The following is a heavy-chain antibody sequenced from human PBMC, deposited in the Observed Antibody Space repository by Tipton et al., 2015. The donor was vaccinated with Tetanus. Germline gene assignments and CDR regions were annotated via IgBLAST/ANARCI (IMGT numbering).Heavy chain of an antibody. CDR3: AREQKIQQWLVDYYYYGMDV. D-gene: IGHD6-19*01. Sequence: QLVQSGPEVKKPGSSVKVSCKASGDTFNNFAFNWVRQAPGQGLEWMGQIIPIFNSANHAQKFQGRVTITADESTSTAYLELRSLRVEGTAVYYCAREQKIQQWLVDYYYYGMDVWGQGTTVTVSS. J-gene: IGHJ6*02. CDR1: GDTFNNFA. CDR2: IIPIFNSA. V-gene: IGHV1-69*01.